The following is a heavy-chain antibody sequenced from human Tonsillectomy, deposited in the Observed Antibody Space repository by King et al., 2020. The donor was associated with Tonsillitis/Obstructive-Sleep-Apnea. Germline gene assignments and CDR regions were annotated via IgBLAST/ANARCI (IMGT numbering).Heavy chain of an antibody. Sequence: VQLPQWGAGLLKPSETLSLPCAVYGGSFSGYYWSWLRQPPGKGLEWIGEINHSGTTNYNPSLKSRVTISLDTSKNQFSLKLSSVTAADTAVYYCARNIVVVVAATDPFDYWGQGTLVTVSS. D-gene: IGHD2-15*01. CDR1: GGSFSGYY. V-gene: IGHV4-34*01. CDR2: INHSGTT. CDR3: ARNIVVVVAATDPFDY. J-gene: IGHJ4*02.